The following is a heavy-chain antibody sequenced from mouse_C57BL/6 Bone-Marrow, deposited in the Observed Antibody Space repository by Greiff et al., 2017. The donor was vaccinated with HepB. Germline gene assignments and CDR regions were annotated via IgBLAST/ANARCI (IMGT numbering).Heavy chain of an antibody. CDR1: GYAFSSSW. D-gene: IGHD1-1*01. Sequence: VKLQQSGPELVKPGASVKISCKASGYAFSSSWMNWVKQRPGKGLEWIGRIYPGDGDTNYNGKFKGKATLTADKSSSTAYMQLSSLTSEDSAVYFCARIYYYGPHFDYWGQGTTLTVSS. CDR2: IYPGDGDT. CDR3: ARIYYYGPHFDY. J-gene: IGHJ2*01. V-gene: IGHV1-82*01.